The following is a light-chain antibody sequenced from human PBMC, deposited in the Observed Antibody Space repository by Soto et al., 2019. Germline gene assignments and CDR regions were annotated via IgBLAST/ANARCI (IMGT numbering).Light chain of an antibody. CDR1: SSNTGAGSD. V-gene: IGLV1-40*01. CDR3: QSHDICLRGWV. J-gene: IGLJ3*02. CDR2: SNS. Sequence: QSVLTQPPSVSGAPGQRVTISCTGTSSNTGAGSDVHWYQQHPGTAPKYLIYSNSNRPSGVPDRFSGSKSGTSAALAISGLQAEDEADYFCQSHDICLRGWVFGGGTKLNVL.